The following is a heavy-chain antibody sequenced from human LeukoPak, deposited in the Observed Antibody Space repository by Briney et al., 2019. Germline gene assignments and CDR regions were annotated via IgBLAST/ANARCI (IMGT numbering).Heavy chain of an antibody. J-gene: IGHJ4*02. CDR3: ARGRPLGANFWVY. D-gene: IGHD3-16*01. V-gene: IGHV3-30*03. CDR2: ISYDERDK. Sequence: GGSLRLSCAASGFTFNIYGMHWVRQAPGKGLEWVAAISYDERDKFYADSVKGRFTISRDNAKNSLFLQMNSLRAEDTAVYYCARGRPLGANFWVYWGQGTLVTVSS. CDR1: GFTFNIYG.